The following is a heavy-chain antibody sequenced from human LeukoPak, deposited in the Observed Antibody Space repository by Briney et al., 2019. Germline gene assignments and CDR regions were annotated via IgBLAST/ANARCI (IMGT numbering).Heavy chain of an antibody. CDR2: ITSSGSTI. CDR1: GFTFSDYY. J-gene: IGHJ4*02. Sequence: PGRSLRLSCAASGFTFSDYYMSWIRQAPGKGLEWVSYITSSGSTIYYADSVKGRFTISRDNAKNSLYLQMNSLRAEDTAVYYCASPSAGFGSGSYSFDYWGQGTLVTVSS. D-gene: IGHD3-10*01. V-gene: IGHV3-11*04. CDR3: ASPSAGFGSGSYSFDY.